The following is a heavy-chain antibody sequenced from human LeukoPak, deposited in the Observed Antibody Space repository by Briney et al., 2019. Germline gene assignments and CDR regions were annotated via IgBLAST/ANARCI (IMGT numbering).Heavy chain of an antibody. CDR2: IGISSGNT. J-gene: IGHJ4*02. Sequence: GGSLRLSCAASGYTFSAYSMNWVRQAPGKGLEWISYIGISSGNTKYADSVKGRFTISGDKAKNSPYLQMNSLRVEDTAVYYCARDYKYAFDNWGQGTLVTVSS. D-gene: IGHD5-24*01. CDR3: ARDYKYAFDN. CDR1: GYTFSAYS. V-gene: IGHV3-48*01.